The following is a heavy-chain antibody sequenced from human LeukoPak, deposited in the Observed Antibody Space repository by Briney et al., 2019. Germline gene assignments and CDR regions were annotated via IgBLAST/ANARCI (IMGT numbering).Heavy chain of an antibody. D-gene: IGHD5-24*01. CDR1: GGSISSGDYY. V-gene: IGHV4-30-4*01. J-gene: IGHJ4*02. Sequence: SETLSLTYTVSGGSISSGDYYWSWIRQPPGEGLEWIGYIYYSGTTFYNPSLKSRPTISVDTSKNQFSLKVSSVTAADTAVYYCARNQDGYANFDYWGQGTLVTVSS. CDR3: ARNQDGYANFDY. CDR2: IYYSGTT.